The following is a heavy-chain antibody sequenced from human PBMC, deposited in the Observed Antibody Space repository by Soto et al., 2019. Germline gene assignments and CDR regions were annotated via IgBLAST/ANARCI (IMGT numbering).Heavy chain of an antibody. Sequence: LSLTCAVYGGSFSGYYWSWLRQPPGKGLEWIGEINHSGSPNYNPSLKSRVTISVDTSKNQFSLKMTSVTAADTAVYYCATANWRQRYFDPWGQGTLVTVSS. V-gene: IGHV4-34*01. D-gene: IGHD1-1*01. J-gene: IGHJ5*02. CDR1: GGSFSGYY. CDR3: ATANWRQRYFDP. CDR2: INHSGSP.